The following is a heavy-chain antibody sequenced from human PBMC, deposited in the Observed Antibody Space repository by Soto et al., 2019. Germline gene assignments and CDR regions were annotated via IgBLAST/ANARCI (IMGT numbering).Heavy chain of an antibody. J-gene: IGHJ4*02. Sequence: SETLSLTCDVYGGSFSGYIWTWIRQPPGKGLEWIGSIYYSGSTYYNPSLKSRVTISVDTSKNQFSLKLSSVTAADTAVYYCARSMTTVVTLDYWGQGTLVTVSS. CDR1: GGSFSGYI. V-gene: IGHV4-34*01. D-gene: IGHD4-17*01. CDR2: IYYSGST. CDR3: ARSMTTVVTLDY.